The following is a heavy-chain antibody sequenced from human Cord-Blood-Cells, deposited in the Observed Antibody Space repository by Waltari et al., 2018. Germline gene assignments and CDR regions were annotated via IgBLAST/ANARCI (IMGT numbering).Heavy chain of an antibody. Sequence: QVQLVQSGAEVKKPGASVKVSCKASGYTFTGYYLPRVRQAPGQGLEWMGWINPNSGGTNYAQKFQGRVTMTRDTSISTAYMELSRLRSDDTAVYYCARIISGSYGGMDVWGQGTTVTVSS. V-gene: IGHV1-2*02. CDR3: ARIISGSYGGMDV. CDR1: GYTFTGYY. J-gene: IGHJ6*02. D-gene: IGHD1-26*01. CDR2: INPNSGGT.